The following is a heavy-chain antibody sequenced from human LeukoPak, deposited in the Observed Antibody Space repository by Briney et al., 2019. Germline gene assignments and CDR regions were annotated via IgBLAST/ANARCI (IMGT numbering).Heavy chain of an antibody. CDR3: ARMVAATNWFDP. CDR2: IYYSEST. V-gene: IGHV4-30-4*01. D-gene: IGHD2-15*01. CDR1: GGSITSGDYY. J-gene: IGHJ5*02. Sequence: SETLSLTCTVSGGSITSGDYYWSWIRQPPGKGLEWIGYIYYSESTYYNPSLKSRVTFSVDTSKYHFSLKLTSVTAADTAVYYCARMVAATNWFDPWGRGTLVIVSS.